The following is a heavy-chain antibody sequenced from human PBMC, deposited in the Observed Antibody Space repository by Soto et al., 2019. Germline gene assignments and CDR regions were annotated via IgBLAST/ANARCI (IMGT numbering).Heavy chain of an antibody. D-gene: IGHD1-26*01. Sequence: QVQLQESGPGLVKPSQTLSLTCTVSGGSISSGDYYWSWIRQPPGKGLEWIGYIYYSGSTYYNPSRKSRVTMSVDTSKNQFSRKLSSVTAADTAVYYCAREGGIVGATTVDYWGQGTLVTVSS. CDR1: GGSISSGDYY. J-gene: IGHJ4*02. CDR3: AREGGIVGATTVDY. V-gene: IGHV4-30-4*01. CDR2: IYYSGST.